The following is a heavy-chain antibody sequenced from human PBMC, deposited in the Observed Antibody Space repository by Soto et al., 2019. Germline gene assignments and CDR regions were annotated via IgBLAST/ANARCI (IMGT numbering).Heavy chain of an antibody. CDR3: ARSSRSLSTQDYYYGMDV. CDR1: GGTFSSYA. Sequence: SVKVSCKASGGTFSSYAISWVRQAPGQGLEWMGGIIPIFGTANYAQKFQGRVTITADKSTSTAYMELSSLRSEDTAVYYCARSSRSLSTQDYYYGMDVWGQGTTVTVSS. V-gene: IGHV1-69*06. CDR2: IIPIFGTA. J-gene: IGHJ6*02. D-gene: IGHD6-6*01.